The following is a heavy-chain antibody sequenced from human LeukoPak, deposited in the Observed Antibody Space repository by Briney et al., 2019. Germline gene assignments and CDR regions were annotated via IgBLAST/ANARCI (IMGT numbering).Heavy chain of an antibody. D-gene: IGHD6-13*01. Sequence: IYPCDSDTRYSPSFQGQVTMSADKSVSTAYLQWSSLKASDTAMYYCARSKYSSSWKYFFDFWGQGTLVTVSS. V-gene: IGHV5-51*01. CDR3: ARSKYSSSWKYFFDF. CDR2: IYPCDSDT. J-gene: IGHJ4*02.